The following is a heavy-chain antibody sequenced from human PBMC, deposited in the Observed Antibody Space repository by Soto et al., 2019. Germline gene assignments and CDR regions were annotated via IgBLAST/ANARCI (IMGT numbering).Heavy chain of an antibody. CDR2: IIPIFGTA. J-gene: IGHJ3*02. D-gene: IGHD3-10*01. CDR1: GGSFISYA. V-gene: IGHV1-69*06. CDR3: ARKPPMVRGVITHAHAFDI. Sequence: GXSVMVSCNASGGSFISYAIIWVRQAPGQGLEWMGGIIPIFGTANYAQKFQGRVTITADKSTSTAYMELSSLRSEDTAVYYCARKPPMVRGVITHAHAFDIWGQGTMVTVSS.